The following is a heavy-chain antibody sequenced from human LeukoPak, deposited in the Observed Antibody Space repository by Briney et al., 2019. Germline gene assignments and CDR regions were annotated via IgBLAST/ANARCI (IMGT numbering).Heavy chain of an antibody. D-gene: IGHD3-22*01. CDR1: GGSFSGYY. J-gene: IGHJ5*02. CDR2: INHSGST. V-gene: IGHV4-34*01. CDR3: ARDQVDSYDSSGYYAWFDP. Sequence: SETLSLTCAVYGGSFSGYYWSWIRQPPGKGLEWIGNINHSGSTYYNPSFRSRVTISIDRSKNQVSLVLRSVTAADTAMYYCARDQVDSYDSSGYYAWFDPWGQGTLVIVSS.